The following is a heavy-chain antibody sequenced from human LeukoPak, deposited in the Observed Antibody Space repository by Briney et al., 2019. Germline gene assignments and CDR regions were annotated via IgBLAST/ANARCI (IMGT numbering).Heavy chain of an antibody. J-gene: IGHJ6*03. CDR3: ARDRYYYGSGSYNLDYYYYMDV. CDR2: IYYSGST. CDR1: GGSISSYY. D-gene: IGHD3-10*01. Sequence: PSETLSLTCTVSGGSISSYYWSWLRQPPGKGLEWIGYIYYSGSTNYNPSLKRRVTISVDTSKNQFSLKLSSVTAADTAVYYCARDRYYYGSGSYNLDYYYYMDVWGKGTTVTVSS. V-gene: IGHV4-59*01.